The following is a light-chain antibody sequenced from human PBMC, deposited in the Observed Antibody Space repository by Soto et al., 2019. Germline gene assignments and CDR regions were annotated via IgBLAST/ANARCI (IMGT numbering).Light chain of an antibody. Sequence: DIQMTQSPSTLSASVGDGVTITCRASQSISSWLAWYQQKPGKAPKLLIYDASSLESGVPSRFSGSGSGTEFSLTISSLQPDDFATYYCQQYKSYLTFGGGTKVEIK. CDR1: QSISSW. J-gene: IGKJ4*01. V-gene: IGKV1-5*01. CDR2: DAS. CDR3: QQYKSYLT.